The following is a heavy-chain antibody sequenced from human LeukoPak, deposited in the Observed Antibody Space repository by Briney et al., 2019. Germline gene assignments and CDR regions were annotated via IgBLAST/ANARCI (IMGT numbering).Heavy chain of an antibody. J-gene: IGHJ4*02. CDR1: GYRFNSYW. V-gene: IGHV5-51*01. D-gene: IGHD3-22*01. Sequence: GESLKISCQGSGYRFNSYWIGWVRQMPGKGLEWMGINYPADSDTRYSPSFQGQVTISVDKSISTAYLQWRSLKASDTAMYYCASPQGGYNSSGPSWGYWGQGTLVTVSS. CDR2: NYPADSDT. CDR3: ASPQGGYNSSGPSWGY.